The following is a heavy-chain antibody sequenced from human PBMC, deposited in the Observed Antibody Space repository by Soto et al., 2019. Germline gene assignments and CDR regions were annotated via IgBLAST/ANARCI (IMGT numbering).Heavy chain of an antibody. V-gene: IGHV4-34*01. CDR3: AREGKEQQLVPYYYYGMDV. Sequence: SETLSLTCAVYGGSFSDYSWNWNWIRQPPGKGLEWIGEINHSGSTSHNPSLKSRVTMSVDTSKNQFSLKLNSVTAADTAVYYCAREGKEQQLVPYYYYGMDVWGQGTTVTVSS. CDR1: GGSFSDYSWN. D-gene: IGHD6-13*01. CDR2: INHSGST. J-gene: IGHJ6*02.